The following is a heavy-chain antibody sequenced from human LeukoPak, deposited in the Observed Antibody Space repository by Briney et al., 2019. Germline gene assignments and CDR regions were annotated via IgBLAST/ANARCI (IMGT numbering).Heavy chain of an antibody. Sequence: GGSLRLSCAASGFTFSSYAMSWVRQAPGKGLEWVSAISGSGGSTYYADSVKGRFTISRDNSKNTLYLQMNSLRAEDTAVYYCAKDRLQRWLQLAYYFDYWGQGTLVTVSS. V-gene: IGHV3-23*01. CDR2: ISGSGGST. CDR3: AKDRLQRWLQLAYYFDY. J-gene: IGHJ4*02. D-gene: IGHD5-24*01. CDR1: GFTFSSYA.